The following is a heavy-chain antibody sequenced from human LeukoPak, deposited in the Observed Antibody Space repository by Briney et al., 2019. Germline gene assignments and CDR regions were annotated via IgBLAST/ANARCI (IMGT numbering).Heavy chain of an antibody. J-gene: IGHJ6*02. V-gene: IGHV3-23*01. CDR1: GFTFSNYA. D-gene: IGHD6-13*01. Sequence: GGSLRLSCTTSGFTFSNYAMTWVRQAPGKGLEWVSIISSGGSTYYGDSVRGRFTISRDNSKNTVYLQMNSLRAEDTAVYYCAKETSAAIASAGLPYYYYGMDVWGQGTTVTVSS. CDR3: AKETSAAIASAGLPYYYYGMDV. CDR2: ISSGGST.